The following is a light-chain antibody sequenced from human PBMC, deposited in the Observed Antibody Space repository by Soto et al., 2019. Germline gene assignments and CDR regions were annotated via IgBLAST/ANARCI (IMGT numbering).Light chain of an antibody. CDR3: QQYNNWPSHT. V-gene: IGKV3-15*01. Sequence: ETVMTQSPATLSVFPGERATLSCRASQSVSRNLAWYQQKPGQAPRLLIYGAFTRATGIPTRFSGSGSGTEFTLTISSVQSEDFAVYYCQQYNNWPSHTFGQGTKLEIK. J-gene: IGKJ2*01. CDR2: GAF. CDR1: QSVSRN.